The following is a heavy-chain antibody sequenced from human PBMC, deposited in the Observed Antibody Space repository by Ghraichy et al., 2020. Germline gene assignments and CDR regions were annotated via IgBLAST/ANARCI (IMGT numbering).Heavy chain of an antibody. Sequence: GESLNISCAASGFTFSSYGMHWVRQAPGKGLEWVAVIWYDGSNKYYADSVKGRFTISRDNSKNTLYLQMNSLRAEDTAVYYCARGGGGYYYYGMDVWGQGTTVTVSS. D-gene: IGHD4-23*01. V-gene: IGHV3-33*01. CDR3: ARGGGGYYYYGMDV. CDR1: GFTFSSYG. J-gene: IGHJ6*02. CDR2: IWYDGSNK.